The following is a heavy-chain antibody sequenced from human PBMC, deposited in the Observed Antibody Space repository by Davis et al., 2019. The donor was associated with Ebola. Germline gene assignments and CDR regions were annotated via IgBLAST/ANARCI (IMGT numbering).Heavy chain of an antibody. CDR1: GFTFSSYG. Sequence: GESLKISCAASGFTFSSYGMHWVRQAPGKGLEWVAVIWYDGSNKYYADSVKGRFTISRDNSKNTLYLQMNSLRAEDTAVYYCARDQWYSSSWYYYYYYGMDVWGQGTTVTVSS. D-gene: IGHD6-13*01. J-gene: IGHJ6*02. V-gene: IGHV3-33*01. CDR2: IWYDGSNK. CDR3: ARDQWYSSSWYYYYYYGMDV.